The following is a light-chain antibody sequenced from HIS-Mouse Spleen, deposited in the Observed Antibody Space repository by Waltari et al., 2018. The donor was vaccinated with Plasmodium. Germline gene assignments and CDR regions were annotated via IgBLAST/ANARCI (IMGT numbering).Light chain of an antibody. CDR1: ALPKQY. CDR3: QSADSSGTYRV. V-gene: IGLV3-25*03. Sequence: SYELTQPPSVSVSPGQTARINCSGDALPKQYAYWYQQKPGQAPVLGIYKDIERPSGIPERVPGSRSGTTVTLTISGVQAEDEADYYCQSADSSGTYRVFGGGTKLTVL. CDR2: KDI. J-gene: IGLJ2*01.